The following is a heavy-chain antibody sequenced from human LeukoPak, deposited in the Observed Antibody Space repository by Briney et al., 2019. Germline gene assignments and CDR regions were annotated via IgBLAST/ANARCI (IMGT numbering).Heavy chain of an antibody. CDR1: ESSFTGYW. Sequence: GASLKFSGRRFESSFTGYWIGWVRQMLGKGLEWLGIIYPGDSDNRYSPSFQGQVTISADKSISTAYLQWSSLKASDTAMYYCARLSSGGGLYGMDVWGQGTTVTVSS. CDR3: ARLSSGGGLYGMDV. D-gene: IGHD1-14*01. V-gene: IGHV5-51*01. CDR2: IYPGDSDN. J-gene: IGHJ6*02.